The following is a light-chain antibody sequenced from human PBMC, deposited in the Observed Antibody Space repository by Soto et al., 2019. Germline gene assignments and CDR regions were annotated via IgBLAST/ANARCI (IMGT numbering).Light chain of an antibody. V-gene: IGLV2-8*01. Sequence: QSLLTQPPSASWSPGQSFTISFSGTISYVCAYNYFSCYQQHPVKAPRLLIYEVSQRPSGFPDRFSCSKSANTASLTVSGLQTEDEADYYCSSYEGTNNLLYVFGTWTKVTVL. J-gene: IGLJ1*01. CDR3: SSYEGTNNLLYV. CDR2: EVS. CDR1: ISYVCAYNY.